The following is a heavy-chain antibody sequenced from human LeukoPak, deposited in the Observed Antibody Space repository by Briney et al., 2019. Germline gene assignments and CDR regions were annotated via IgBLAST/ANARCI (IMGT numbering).Heavy chain of an antibody. CDR2: ISSSGGST. CDR1: RFTFSAYA. CDR3: AKAISPRLDYYYGMDV. V-gene: IGHV3-23*01. J-gene: IGHJ6*02. D-gene: IGHD3-3*01. Sequence: PGRSLRLSCAASRFTFSAYAMSWVRQAPGKGLEWVSGISSSGGSTYYADSVEGRFTISRDNSKNTLYLQMNSLRAEDTAVYYCAKAISPRLDYYYGMDVWGQGTTVTVSS.